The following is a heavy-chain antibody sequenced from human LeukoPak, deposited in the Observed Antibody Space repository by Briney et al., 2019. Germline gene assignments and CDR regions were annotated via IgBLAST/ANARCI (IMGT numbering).Heavy chain of an antibody. V-gene: IGHV4-59*08. CDR2: IYYSGST. Sequence: SETLSLTCTVSGGSISSYYWSWIRQPPGKGLEWIGYIYYSGSTNYNPSLKSRVTISVDTSKNQFSLKLSSVTAADTAVYYCARLGVKSGYDKGRSFDYWGQGTLVTVSS. J-gene: IGHJ4*02. D-gene: IGHD5-12*01. CDR1: GGSISSYY. CDR3: ARLGVKSGYDKGRSFDY.